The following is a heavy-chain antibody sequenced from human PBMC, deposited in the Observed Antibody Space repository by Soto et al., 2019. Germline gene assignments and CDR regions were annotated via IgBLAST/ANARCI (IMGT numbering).Heavy chain of an antibody. CDR2: IKSKTDGGTT. Sequence: PGGSLRLSCAASGFTISNAWMNWVRQAPGKGLEWVGRIKSKTDGGTTDYAAPVKGRFTISRDDSKNTLYLQMNSLKTEDTAVYYCTTDPKMLGYAFDIWGQGTMVTVSS. CDR1: GFTISNAW. J-gene: IGHJ3*02. V-gene: IGHV3-15*07. CDR3: TTDPKMLGYAFDI. D-gene: IGHD2-8*01.